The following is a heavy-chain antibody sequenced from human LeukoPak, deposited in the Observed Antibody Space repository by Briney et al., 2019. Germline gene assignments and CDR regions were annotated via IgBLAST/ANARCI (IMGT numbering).Heavy chain of an antibody. CDR2: ISSSRSI. V-gene: IGHV4-61*02. J-gene: IGHJ3*02. D-gene: IGHD3-22*01. CDR3: ARGPYSYDSSGAFDI. CDR1: GDSISSGDYY. Sequence: SETLSLTCTVSGDSISSGDYYWSWIRQPAGKGLEWIGRISSSRSINYNPSLKSRVTISVDTSKNQFSLKLSSVTAADTAVYFCARGPYSYDSSGAFDIWGQGTMVTVSS.